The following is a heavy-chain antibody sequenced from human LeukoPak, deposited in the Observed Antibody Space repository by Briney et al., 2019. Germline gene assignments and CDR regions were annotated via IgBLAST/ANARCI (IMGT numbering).Heavy chain of an antibody. J-gene: IGHJ6*02. V-gene: IGHV1-18*04. CDR2: ISAYNGNT. CDR3: AAQYSSSWSLYYYGMDV. CDR1: GYTFTSNS. Sequence: GASVKVSCKASGYTFTSNSMHWVRQAPGQGLEWMGWISAYNGNTNYAQKLQGRVTMTTDTSTSTAYMELRSLRSDDTAVYYCAAQYSSSWSLYYYGMDVWGQGTTVTVSS. D-gene: IGHD6-13*01.